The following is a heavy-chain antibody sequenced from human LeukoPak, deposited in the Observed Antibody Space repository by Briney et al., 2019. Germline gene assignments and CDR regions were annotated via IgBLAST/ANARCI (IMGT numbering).Heavy chain of an antibody. CDR3: ARDLLYSSSWAFDY. CDR1: GYTFTSYA. D-gene: IGHD6-13*01. V-gene: IGHV1-18*01. CDR2: ISANNGNT. J-gene: IGHJ4*02. Sequence: ASVKVSCKASGYTFTSYAIIWVRQAPGQGLEWMGWISANNGNTNYAQKLQGRVTMTTDTSTSTAYMELRSLRSDDTAVYYCARDLLYSSSWAFDYWGQGTLVTVSS.